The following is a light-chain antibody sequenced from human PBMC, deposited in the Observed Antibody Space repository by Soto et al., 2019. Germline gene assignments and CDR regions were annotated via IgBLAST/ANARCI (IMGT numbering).Light chain of an antibody. Sequence: EVVMTQSPATLSVSPGERATLSCRASQSVSDNLAWYQQKPGQAPRLRIYGASTRATGIPASFSGSGSGTEFTLTISGLQSEDFAVYYCQQSNNWPYTFGQGTKLDIK. J-gene: IGKJ2*01. V-gene: IGKV3-15*01. CDR2: GAS. CDR1: QSVSDN. CDR3: QQSNNWPYT.